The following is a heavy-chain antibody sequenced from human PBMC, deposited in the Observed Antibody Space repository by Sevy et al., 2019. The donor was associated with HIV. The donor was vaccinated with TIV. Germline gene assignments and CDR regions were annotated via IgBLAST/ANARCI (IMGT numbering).Heavy chain of an antibody. Sequence: RGSLRLSCAASGFTFSSYAMHWVRQAPGKGLEWVAVISYDGSNKYYADSVKGRFTISRDNSKNTLYLQMNSLRAEDTAVYYCARGPSSSSRRAYYMDVWGKGTTVTVSS. J-gene: IGHJ6*03. CDR2: ISYDGSNK. V-gene: IGHV3-30-3*01. CDR3: ARGPSSSSRRAYYMDV. D-gene: IGHD6-13*01. CDR1: GFTFSSYA.